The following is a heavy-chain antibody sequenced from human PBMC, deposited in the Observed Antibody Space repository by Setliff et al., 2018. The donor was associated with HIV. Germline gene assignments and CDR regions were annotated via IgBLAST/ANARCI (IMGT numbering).Heavy chain of an antibody. CDR3: ARLDTIMLYTDC. J-gene: IGHJ4*02. V-gene: IGHV4-38-2*02. Sequence: PSETLSLTCSVSHYSISSEYYWGWFRQPPGKGLEYIGSIYQSGSTYYSPFFKSRVSMSIDRSKDQFSLRLKSLTASDTAVYYCARLDTIMLYTDCWGQGTLVTVSS. CDR1: HYSISSEYY. D-gene: IGHD3-16*01. CDR2: IYQSGST.